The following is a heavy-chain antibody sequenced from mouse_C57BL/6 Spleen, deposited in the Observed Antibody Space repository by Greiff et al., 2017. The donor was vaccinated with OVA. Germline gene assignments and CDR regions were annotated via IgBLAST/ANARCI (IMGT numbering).Heavy chain of an antibody. CDR3: ARSGTMVTPGFAY. D-gene: IGHD2-2*01. Sequence: QVQLQQPGAELVKPGASVKMSCKASGYTFTSYWITWVKQRPGQGLAWIGDIYPGSGSTNYNEKFKSKATLTVDTSSSTAYMQLSSLTSEDSAVYYCARSGTMVTPGFAYWGQGTLVTVSA. CDR1: GYTFTSYW. V-gene: IGHV1-55*01. CDR2: IYPGSGST. J-gene: IGHJ3*01.